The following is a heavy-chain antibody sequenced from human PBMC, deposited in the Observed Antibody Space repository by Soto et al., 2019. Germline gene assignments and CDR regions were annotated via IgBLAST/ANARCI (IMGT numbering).Heavy chain of an antibody. J-gene: IGHJ4*02. CDR1: GYTFSNFG. CDR3: AGGPDPTDFDF. Sequence: QVQLVQSGAEVKKPGASLRVSCKASGYTFSNFGISWVRQAPGQGLEWMGWLNTYNGNTNFAVKFQGRVTMTTDTSTSTAYMDLRSLTSGETAVYYCAGGPDPTDFDFLGQGTLVTVSS. V-gene: IGHV1-18*01. CDR2: LNTYNGNT.